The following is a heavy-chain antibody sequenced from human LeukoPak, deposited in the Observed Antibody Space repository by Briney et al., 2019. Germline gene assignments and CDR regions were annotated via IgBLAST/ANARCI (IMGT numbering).Heavy chain of an antibody. CDR2: INPNSGGT. J-gene: IGHJ5*02. Sequence: ASVKVSCKASGYTFTGYYMHWVRQAPGQGLEWMGWINPNSGGTNYAQKFQGRVTMTRDTSISTAYKELSRLRSDDTAVYYCARRARAGSRLTGYNWFDPWGQGTLVTVSS. V-gene: IGHV1-2*02. CDR1: GYTFTGYY. CDR3: ARRARAGSRLTGYNWFDP. D-gene: IGHD3-9*01.